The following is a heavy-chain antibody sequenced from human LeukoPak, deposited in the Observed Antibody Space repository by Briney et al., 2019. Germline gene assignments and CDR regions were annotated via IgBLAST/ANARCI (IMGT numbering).Heavy chain of an antibody. D-gene: IGHD3-10*01. CDR2: ISSSSSYI. J-gene: IGHJ4*02. Sequence: PGGSLRLSCAASGFTFSSYSMNWVRQAPGKGLEWVSSISSSSSYIYYADSVKGRFTISRDNAKNSLYLQMNSLRAEDTAVYYCARDDYGSGRVSYFDYWGQGTLVTVSS. CDR1: GFTFSSYS. CDR3: ARDDYGSGRVSYFDY. V-gene: IGHV3-21*01.